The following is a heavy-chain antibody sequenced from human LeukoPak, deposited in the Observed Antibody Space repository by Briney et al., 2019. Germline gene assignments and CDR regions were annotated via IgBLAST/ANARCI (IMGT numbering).Heavy chain of an antibody. J-gene: IGHJ4*02. D-gene: IGHD6-19*01. Sequence: TGGSLRLSCAASGFSVSSSYMYWVRQAPGKGLEWVSAISGSGGSTYYADSVKGRFTISRDNSKNTLYLQMNSLRAEDTAVYYCAKPRSGWYKEFAFDYWGQGTLVTVSS. V-gene: IGHV3-23*01. CDR2: ISGSGGST. CDR3: AKPRSGWYKEFAFDY. CDR1: GFSVSSSY.